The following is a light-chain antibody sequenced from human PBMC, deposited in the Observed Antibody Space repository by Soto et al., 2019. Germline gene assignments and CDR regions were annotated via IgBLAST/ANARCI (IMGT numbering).Light chain of an antibody. CDR3: LLSYNSARV. J-gene: IGLJ3*02. Sequence: QTVVTQEPSLTVSPGGTVTLTCGSSTGAVTTGHYPYWFQQKPGQAPKTLIYDTSNKYSWTPARFSGSLLGGKAALTLSGAQPEDEAEYYCLLSYNSARVFGGGTKLTVL. CDR1: TGAVTTGHY. V-gene: IGLV7-46*01. CDR2: DTS.